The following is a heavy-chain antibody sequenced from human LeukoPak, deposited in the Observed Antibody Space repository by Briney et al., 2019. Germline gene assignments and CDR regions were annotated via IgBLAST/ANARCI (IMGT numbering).Heavy chain of an antibody. CDR3: ARGGDSGYDNYYYYYMDV. CDR1: GGSISSYY. CDR2: IYYSGST. J-gene: IGHJ6*03. D-gene: IGHD5-12*01. Sequence: PSETLSLTCTISGGSISSYYWSWIRQPPGKGLEWIGYIYYSGSTNYNPSLKSRVTISVDTSKNQFSLKLSSVTAADTAVYYCARGGDSGYDNYYYYYMDVWGKGTTVTVSS. V-gene: IGHV4-59*01.